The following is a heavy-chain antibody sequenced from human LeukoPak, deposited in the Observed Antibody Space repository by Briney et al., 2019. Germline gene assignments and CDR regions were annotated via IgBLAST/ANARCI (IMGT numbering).Heavy chain of an antibody. J-gene: IGHJ4*02. D-gene: IGHD5-18*01. CDR3: ARDRGYSYGIVDY. CDR1: GFTFSSYG. CDR2: IWYDGSNK. V-gene: IGHV3-33*01. Sequence: GGSLRLSCAASGFTFSSYGMHWVRQAPGKGLEWVAVIWYDGSNKYYADPVKGRFTISRDNSKNTLYLQMNSLRAEDTAVYYCARDRGYSYGIVDYWGQGTLVTVSS.